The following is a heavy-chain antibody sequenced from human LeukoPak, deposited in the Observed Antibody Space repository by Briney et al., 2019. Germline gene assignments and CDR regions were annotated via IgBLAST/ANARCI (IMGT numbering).Heavy chain of an antibody. J-gene: IGHJ5*02. CDR2: FYSGGRS. CDR1: GGSINNYY. CDR3: ARYYCIGNYCYSTNWFDT. Sequence: PSETLSLTCAVSGGSINNYYWSWIRQPPGKGLEWIGYFYSGGRSNFNPSLTSRVTMSVDTSKNQFFLELSSVTAADTAVYFCARYYCIGNYCYSTNWFDTWGQGTLVTVSS. D-gene: IGHD2-21*01. V-gene: IGHV4-59*12.